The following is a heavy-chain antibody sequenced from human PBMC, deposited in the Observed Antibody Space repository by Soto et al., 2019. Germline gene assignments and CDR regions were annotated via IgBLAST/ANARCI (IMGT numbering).Heavy chain of an antibody. Sequence: GSLRLSCAASGFTFSSYGMHWVRQAPGKGLEWVAVISYDGSNKYYADSVKGRFTISRDNSKNTLYLQMNSLRAEDTAVYYCAKDGGITIFGVVSDYYGMDVWGQGTTVTVSS. D-gene: IGHD3-3*01. V-gene: IGHV3-30*18. J-gene: IGHJ6*02. CDR3: AKDGGITIFGVVSDYYGMDV. CDR2: ISYDGSNK. CDR1: GFTFSSYG.